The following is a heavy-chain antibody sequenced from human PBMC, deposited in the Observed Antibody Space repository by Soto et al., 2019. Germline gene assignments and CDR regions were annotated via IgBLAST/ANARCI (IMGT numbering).Heavy chain of an antibody. CDR1: GYTFTSYD. CDR2: MNPNSGNT. D-gene: IGHD3-3*01. Sequence: QVQLVQSGAEVKKPGASVKVSCKASGYTFTSYDINWARQATGQGLEWIGWMNPNSGNTGYTQKFQGRVNMPRNTPIRTAYIELSSQGSEEMAVYFCVRGTRSTDVWGQGTTVTVSS. V-gene: IGHV1-8*01. J-gene: IGHJ6*02. CDR3: VRGTRSTDV.